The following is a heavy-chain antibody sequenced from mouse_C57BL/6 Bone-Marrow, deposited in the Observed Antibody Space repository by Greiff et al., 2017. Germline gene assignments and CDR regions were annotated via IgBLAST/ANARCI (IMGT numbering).Heavy chain of an antibody. V-gene: IGHV3-6*01. CDR3: ARRYFDV. Sequence: EVQLVESGPGLVKPSPSLSLTCSVTGYSITSGYYWNWIRQFPGNKLEWMGYISYDGSNNYNPSLKNRISITRDPSKNQFFLKLNSVTTEDTATYYCARRYFDVWGTGTTVTVSS. J-gene: IGHJ1*03. CDR2: ISYDGSN. CDR1: GYSITSGYY.